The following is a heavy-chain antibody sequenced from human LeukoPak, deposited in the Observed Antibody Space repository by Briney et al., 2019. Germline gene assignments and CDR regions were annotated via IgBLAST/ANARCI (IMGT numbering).Heavy chain of an antibody. CDR2: IKEDGGEK. Sequence: GGSLRLSCVDSGFTFNSNWMSWVRQAPGKGLEWVANIKEDGGEKYYVDSVKGRSTISRDNAENSLYLQINSLRAEDTAVYYCARDAHLSYASGFDYWGQGILVTVSS. CDR3: ARDAHLSYASGFDY. J-gene: IGHJ4*02. CDR1: GFTFNSNW. V-gene: IGHV3-7*01. D-gene: IGHD3-10*01.